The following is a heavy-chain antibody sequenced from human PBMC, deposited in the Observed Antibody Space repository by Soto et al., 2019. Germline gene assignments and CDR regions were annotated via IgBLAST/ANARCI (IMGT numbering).Heavy chain of an antibody. Sequence: PGGSLRLSCAASGFTFSSYAMSWVRQAPGKGLEWVSAISGSGGSTYYADSVKGRFTIPRDNSKNTLYLQMDSLRAEDTAIYYCANRLEXSTSYFFDSWGHGTLVTVSS. CDR1: GFTFSSYA. D-gene: IGHD1-1*01. CDR3: ANRLEXSTSYFFDS. J-gene: IGHJ4*01. V-gene: IGHV3-23*01. CDR2: ISGSGGST.